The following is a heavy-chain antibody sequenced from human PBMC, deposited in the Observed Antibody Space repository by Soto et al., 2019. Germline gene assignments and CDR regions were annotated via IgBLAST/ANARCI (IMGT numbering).Heavy chain of an antibody. D-gene: IGHD3-3*02. CDR2: INPDTGNT. Sequence: QVQLVQSGADVKKPGASVNISCTASGFTFSGNRINWVRQPPGQGLEWMGWINPDTGNTRYSEKFQGRVTISRDPSPSIANLALSGLKNEYTALDLCAREIISVGPRANDALDVWGQGTMITVSS. CDR1: GFTFSGNR. CDR3: AREIISVGPRANDALDV. V-gene: IGHV1-3*01. J-gene: IGHJ3*01.